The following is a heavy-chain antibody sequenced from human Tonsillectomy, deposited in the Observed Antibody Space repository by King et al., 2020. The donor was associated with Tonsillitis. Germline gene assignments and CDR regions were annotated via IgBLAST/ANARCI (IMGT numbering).Heavy chain of an antibody. D-gene: IGHD2-15*01. V-gene: IGHV1-69*12. CDR2: IIPIFGTA. Sequence: QLVQSGAEVKKSGSSVKVSCKGSGGTFSSYAINGVRQAPGQGLEWLGGIIPIFGTAHYVQKFQGRVTITAVESTSTVYMEMSSLRYEDTAVYYCARGPGYCSGGSCYLIDFWGQGTLVTVSS. CDR1: GGTFSSYA. J-gene: IGHJ4*02. CDR3: ARGPGYCSGGSCYLIDF.